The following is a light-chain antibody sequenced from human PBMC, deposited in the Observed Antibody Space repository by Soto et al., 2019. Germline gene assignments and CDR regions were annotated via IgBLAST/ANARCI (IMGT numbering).Light chain of an antibody. CDR2: LGS. CDR1: QSLLHSNGYSY. V-gene: IGKV2-28*01. CDR3: MQSTHWPPT. Sequence: DIVMTQSPLSLPVTPGEPASISCRSSQSLLHSNGYSYLDWYLQKPGQSPQLLIYLGSNRASGVPDRFSGSGAGTDFTLKISRVEAEDVGVYYCMQSTHWPPTFGQGTKVDIK. J-gene: IGKJ1*01.